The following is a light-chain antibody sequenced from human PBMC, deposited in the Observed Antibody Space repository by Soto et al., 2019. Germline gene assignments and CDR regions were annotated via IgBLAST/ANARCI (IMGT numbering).Light chain of an antibody. CDR2: AAS. J-gene: IGKJ4*02. CDR3: QQSYSTPLT. CDR1: QSISSW. V-gene: IGKV1-39*01. Sequence: EMQTTQAPATLSASVGDRVTSTCRASQSISSWLAWYQQKPGKAPKLLIYAASSLQSGVPSWFSGSGSGTDFTLTISSLQPEAFATYYCQQSYSTPLTFGRGTKVDIK.